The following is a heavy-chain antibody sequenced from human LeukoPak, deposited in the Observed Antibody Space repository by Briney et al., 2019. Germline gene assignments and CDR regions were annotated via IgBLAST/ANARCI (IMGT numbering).Heavy chain of an antibody. D-gene: IGHD1-26*01. CDR3: AKVDAVAGATSRGYYYGMDV. CDR2: ISGSGGST. J-gene: IGHJ6*02. CDR1: GFTFSSYA. Sequence: PGGSLRPSCAASGFTFSSYAMSWVRQAPGKGLEWVSAISGSGGSTYYADSVKGRFTISRDNSKNTLYLQMNSLRAEDTAVYYCAKVDAVAGATSRGYYYGMDVWGQGTTVTVSS. V-gene: IGHV3-23*01.